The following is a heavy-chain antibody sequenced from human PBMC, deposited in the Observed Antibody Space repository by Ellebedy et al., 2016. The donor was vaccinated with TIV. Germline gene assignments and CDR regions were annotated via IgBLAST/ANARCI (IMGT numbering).Heavy chain of an antibody. CDR3: ARVLGWSGSDY. J-gene: IGHJ4*02. V-gene: IGHV3-23*01. CDR1: GFTFSSYA. D-gene: IGHD2-21*01. CDR2: ISGSGGST. Sequence: GESLKISXAASGFTFSSYAMSWVRQAPGKGLEWVSAISGSGGSTYYADSVKGRFTISRDNAKNSLYLQMNSLRAEDTAVYYCARVLGWSGSDYWGQGTLVTVSS.